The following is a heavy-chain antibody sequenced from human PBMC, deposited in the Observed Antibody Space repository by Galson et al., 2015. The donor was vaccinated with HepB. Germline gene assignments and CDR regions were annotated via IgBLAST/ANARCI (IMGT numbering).Heavy chain of an antibody. CDR1: GFTFSSYA. Sequence: SLRLSCAASGFTFSSYAMNWVRQAPGKGLEWVSGIGVNDGSIYYANSVKGRFTISRDNSKNTLYLQVNGLRVEDTAIYYCTKDWGMFVGATEYWGQGALVTVSS. V-gene: IGHV3-23*01. D-gene: IGHD1-26*01. CDR3: TKDWGMFVGATEY. CDR2: IGVNDGSI. J-gene: IGHJ4*02.